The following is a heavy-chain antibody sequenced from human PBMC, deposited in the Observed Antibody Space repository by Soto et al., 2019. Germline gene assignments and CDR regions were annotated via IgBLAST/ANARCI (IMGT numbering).Heavy chain of an antibody. CDR3: AIQGDCSSTSCYNP. D-gene: IGHD2-2*02. V-gene: IGHV4-39*01. J-gene: IGHJ5*02. Sequence: PSETLSLTCTVSGGSISSSSYYWGWIRQPPGKGLEWIGSIYYSGSTYYNPSLKSRVTISVDTSKNQFSLKLSSVTAADTAVYYCAIQGDCSSTSCYNPWGQGTLVTVSS. CDR2: IYYSGST. CDR1: GGSISSSSYY.